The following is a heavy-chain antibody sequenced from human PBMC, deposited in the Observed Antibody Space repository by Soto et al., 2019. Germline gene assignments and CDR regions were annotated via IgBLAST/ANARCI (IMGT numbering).Heavy chain of an antibody. Sequence: ASVKVSCKASGYSFTSHGISWVRRAPGQGLEWMGWISPYNGHTQFVQRFQGRVSMTTDTSTKTAYMELRNLRSDDTAHYYCARDLTIVPATHPSLENYGMDVWGQGTRVTFSS. CDR2: ISPYNGHT. V-gene: IGHV1-18*01. CDR3: ARDLTIVPATHPSLENYGMDV. D-gene: IGHD2-2*01. J-gene: IGHJ6*02. CDR1: GYSFTSHG.